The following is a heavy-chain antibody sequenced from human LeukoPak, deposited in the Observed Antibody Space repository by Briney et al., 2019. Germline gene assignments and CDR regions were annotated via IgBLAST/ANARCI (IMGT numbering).Heavy chain of an antibody. CDR1: GFTFSSYS. D-gene: IGHD6-19*01. J-gene: IGHJ4*02. CDR3: ARDTAVAGLFDY. CDR2: ISSSSSYI. Sequence: PGGSLRLSCAASGFTFSSYSMNWVRQAPGKGLEWVSSISSSSSYIYYADSVKGRFTISRDNAKNSLYLQMNSLRAEDTAGYYCARDTAVAGLFDYWGQGTLVTVSS. V-gene: IGHV3-21*01.